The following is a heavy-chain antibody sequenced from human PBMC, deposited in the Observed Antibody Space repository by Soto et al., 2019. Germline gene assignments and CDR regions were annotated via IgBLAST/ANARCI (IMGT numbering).Heavy chain of an antibody. CDR3: TRGHRPSSFGKGAV. D-gene: IGHD2-2*01. CDR2: ISDDGART. V-gene: IGHV3-74*01. CDR1: GFVFEVYW. Sequence: GGSLSLSCVASGFVFEVYWMHWVRQVPGKGLEWVSRISDDGARTDYADSVRGRFTISRDNANNALYLQMNALRGEDTAVYFCTRGHRPSSFGKGAVWGRGSLVTVYS. J-gene: IGHJ4*02.